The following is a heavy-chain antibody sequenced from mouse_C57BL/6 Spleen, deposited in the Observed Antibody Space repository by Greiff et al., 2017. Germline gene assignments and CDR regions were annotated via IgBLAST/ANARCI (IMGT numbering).Heavy chain of an antibody. CDR2: IYPGSGST. J-gene: IGHJ1*03. Sequence: QVQLQQPGAELVKPGASVKMSCTASGYTFTSDWITWVKQRPGQGLEWIGDIYPGSGSTNYNEKFKSTATLTVDTSSSTAYMQLSSLTSEDSTVYYCARGLRDWYFGVWGTGTTVTVSS. CDR3: ARGLRDWYFGV. D-gene: IGHD2-4*01. CDR1: GYTFTSDW. V-gene: IGHV1-55*01.